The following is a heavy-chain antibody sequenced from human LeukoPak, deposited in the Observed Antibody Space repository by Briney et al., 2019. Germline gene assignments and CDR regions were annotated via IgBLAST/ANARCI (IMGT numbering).Heavy chain of an antibody. CDR3: ARGAYYYED. D-gene: IGHD3-22*01. V-gene: IGHV3-48*01. J-gene: IGHJ4*02. CDR1: GFTFSSHS. CDR2: ISSSSSTI. Sequence: GGSLRLSCAASGFTFSSHSMNWVRQAPGKGLEWVSYISSSSSTIYYADSVKGRFTISRDNAKNSLYLQMNRLRAEDTAVYYCARGAYYYEDWGQGTLVTVSS.